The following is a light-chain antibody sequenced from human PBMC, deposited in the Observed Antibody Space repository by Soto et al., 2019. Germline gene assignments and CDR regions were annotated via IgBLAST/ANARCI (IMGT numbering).Light chain of an antibody. Sequence: QSALTQPASVSGSPGQSISISCSGTSRDIGAYNYVSWYLQHPGKAPKLMIYEVSNRPLGVSNRFSGSKSGNTASLTISGLQAEDEADYYCTSYTSSSTLDVFGTGTKVTVL. CDR1: SRDIGAYNY. V-gene: IGLV2-14*01. CDR2: EVS. J-gene: IGLJ1*01. CDR3: TSYTSSSTLDV.